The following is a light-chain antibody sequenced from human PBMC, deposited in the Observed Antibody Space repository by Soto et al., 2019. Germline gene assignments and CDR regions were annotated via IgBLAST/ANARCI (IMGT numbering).Light chain of an antibody. CDR3: QPYGSSPP. Sequence: ESSLRRSPATLNLSPGERATLSCRASQSLSKSLVWYQQKPGQAPRLLIDGASNRATGIPDRFSGSGSGTDFTLTISRLEPEDFAVYYCQPYGSSPPFGQGTKVDIK. J-gene: IGKJ1*01. V-gene: IGKV3-20*01. CDR1: QSLSKS. CDR2: GAS.